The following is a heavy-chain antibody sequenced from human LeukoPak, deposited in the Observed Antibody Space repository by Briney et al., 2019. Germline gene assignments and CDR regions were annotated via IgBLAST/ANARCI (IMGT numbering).Heavy chain of an antibody. J-gene: IGHJ5*02. D-gene: IGHD2-2*02. CDR2: IIPIFGTA. Sequence: GASVKVSCKASGGTFGSYAISWVRQAPGQGLEWMGGIIPIFGTANYAQKYQGRVTITADESTSTAYMELSSLRSEDTAVYYCERADAAIPNWFDPWGQGTLVTVSS. CDR3: ERADAAIPNWFDP. CDR1: GGTFGSYA. V-gene: IGHV1-69*13.